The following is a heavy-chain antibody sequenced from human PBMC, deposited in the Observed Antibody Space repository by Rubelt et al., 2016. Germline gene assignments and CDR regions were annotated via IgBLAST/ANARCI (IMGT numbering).Heavy chain of an antibody. J-gene: IGHJ4*02. V-gene: IGHV4-34*01. CDR2: INHSGST. Sequence: QVQLQQWGAGLLKPSETLSLTCAVYAGSFSGYYWSWIRQPPGKGLEWIGEINHSGSTDYNPSLKSRVTISVDTSNNQFSLHLTAVTAADTAVYYCARGRMPDGWYPYCFDYWGQGILVTVSS. CDR3: ARGRMPDGWYPYCFDY. D-gene: IGHD6-19*01. CDR1: AGSFSGYY.